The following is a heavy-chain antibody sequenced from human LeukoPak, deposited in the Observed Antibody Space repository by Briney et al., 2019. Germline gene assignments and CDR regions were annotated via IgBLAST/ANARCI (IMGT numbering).Heavy chain of an antibody. CDR1: GFSFGNHG. CDR2: IARDGGAK. Sequence: GTSLRLSCVTSGFSFGNHGMHWVRQAPGKGLEWVSVIARDGGAKFYADSVKGRFTLSRDNSKNMFFLQMNFLTVEDTAIYYCAREATWGQWYFDHWGQGTPVTVSS. CDR3: AREATWGQWYFDH. V-gene: IGHV3-30*03. D-gene: IGHD6-19*01. J-gene: IGHJ4*02.